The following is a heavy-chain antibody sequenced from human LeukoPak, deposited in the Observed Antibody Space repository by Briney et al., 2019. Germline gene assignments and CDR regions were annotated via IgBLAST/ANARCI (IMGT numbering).Heavy chain of an antibody. D-gene: IGHD6-19*01. J-gene: IGHJ4*02. Sequence: PGGSLRLSCAASGITFSNYEMNWVRQAPGKGLEWVSYINPGGSNRFYAGSVRGRFAIYRDDAKKSVYLQMNSLRAEDTAVYYCASSLSSGWGLVDDYWGQGIMVTVSS. V-gene: IGHV3-48*03. CDR3: ASSLSSGWGLVDDY. CDR1: GITFSNYE. CDR2: INPGGSNR.